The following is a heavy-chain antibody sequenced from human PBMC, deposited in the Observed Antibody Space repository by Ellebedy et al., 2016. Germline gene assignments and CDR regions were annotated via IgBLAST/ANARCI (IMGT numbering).Heavy chain of an antibody. D-gene: IGHD3-10*01. CDR2: INTDGIST. CDR3: TTDGVRGVNFV. J-gene: IGHJ4*02. CDR1: DFGFSRYW. V-gene: IGHV3-74*01. Sequence: GGSLRLSCAASDFGFSRYWMHWVRQAPGKGLMWVARINTDGISTRYADSVKGRFTISRDNAKNTLYLQMNSLKTEDTAVYYCTTDGVRGVNFVWGQGTLVTVSS.